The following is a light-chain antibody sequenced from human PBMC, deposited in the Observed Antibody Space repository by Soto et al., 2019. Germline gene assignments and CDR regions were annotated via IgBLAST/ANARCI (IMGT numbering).Light chain of an antibody. CDR3: QQYNTYSYT. CDR1: QSINIW. Sequence: DIQMPQSPSTLSASVGARVTITCRASQSINIWLAWYQQKAGKAPKLLIYDASTLENSVPLRFSGSGSGTEFTLTISGLQPDDFATYYCQQYNTYSYTVGQGTKLEIK. V-gene: IGKV1-5*01. CDR2: DAS. J-gene: IGKJ2*01.